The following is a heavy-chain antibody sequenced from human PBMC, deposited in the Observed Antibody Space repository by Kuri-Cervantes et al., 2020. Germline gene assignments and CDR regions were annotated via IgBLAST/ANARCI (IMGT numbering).Heavy chain of an antibody. V-gene: IGHV4-59*01. D-gene: IGHD5-18*01. CDR3: ARGYSYGWKWFDP. J-gene: IGHJ5*02. CDR2: IYYSGST. CDR1: GGSISTYF. Sequence: SETLSLTCTVSGGSISTYFWSWIRQPPGKGLEWIGYIYYSGSTHYNPSLKSRVTISVDTSKIQFSLKLSSVTAADTAVYYCARGYSYGWKWFDPWGQGTLVTVSS.